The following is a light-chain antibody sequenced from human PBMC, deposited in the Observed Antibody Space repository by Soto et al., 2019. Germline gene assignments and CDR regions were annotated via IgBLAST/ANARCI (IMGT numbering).Light chain of an antibody. CDR1: SGYHNYR. CDR2: VGTGGIVG. J-gene: IGLJ2*01. V-gene: IGLV9-49*01. Sequence: QLVLTQPPSASASLGASVTLTCTLSSGYHNYRVDWYQQRPGKGPRFVMRVGTGGIVGSKGDGIPDRFSVLGSGLKRYLTIKNIQEEDESDYHCGGDHGSGSNVVFGGGTKLTVL. CDR3: GGDHGSGSNVV.